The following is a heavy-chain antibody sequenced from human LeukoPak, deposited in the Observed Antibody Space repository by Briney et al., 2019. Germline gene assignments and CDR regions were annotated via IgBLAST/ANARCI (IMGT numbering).Heavy chain of an antibody. CDR1: GFTFSSYG. CDR2: IRYDGSNK. V-gene: IGHV3-30*02. Sequence: GGSLRLSCAASGFTFSSYGMHWVRQAPGKGLEWVAFIRYDGSNKYYADSVKGRFTISRDNSKNTLYLQMNSLRAEDTAVYYCAKDRVRAVAGTGVLNYWGQGTLVTVSS. CDR3: AKDRVRAVAGTGVLNY. D-gene: IGHD6-19*01. J-gene: IGHJ4*02.